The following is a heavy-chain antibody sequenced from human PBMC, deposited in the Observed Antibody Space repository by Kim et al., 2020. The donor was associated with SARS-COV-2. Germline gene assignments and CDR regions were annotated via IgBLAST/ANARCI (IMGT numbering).Heavy chain of an antibody. J-gene: IGHJ4*02. Sequence: SETLSLTCTVSGGSISSSSYYWGWIRQPPGKGLEWIGSIYYSGSTYYNPSLKSRVTISVDTSKNQFSLKLSSVTAADTAVYYCANYLVIAARPDVYYFDYWGQGTLVTVSS. CDR2: IYYSGST. CDR1: GGSISSSSYY. CDR3: ANYLVIAARPDVYYFDY. V-gene: IGHV4-39*01. D-gene: IGHD6-6*01.